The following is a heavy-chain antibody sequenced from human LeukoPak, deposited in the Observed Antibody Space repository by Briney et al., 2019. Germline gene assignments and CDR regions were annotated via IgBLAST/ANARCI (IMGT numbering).Heavy chain of an antibody. CDR2: IYTSGST. CDR1: GGSISSYY. J-gene: IGHJ5*02. CDR3: ARDQRKGITVVRGTGTYNWFDP. D-gene: IGHD3-10*01. V-gene: IGHV4-4*09. Sequence: SETLSLTCTVSGGSISSYYWSWIRQPPGKGLEWIGYIYTSGSTNYNPSLKSRVTMSVDTSKNQFSLKLSSVTAADTAVYYCARDQRKGITVVRGTGTYNWFDPWGQGTLVTVSS.